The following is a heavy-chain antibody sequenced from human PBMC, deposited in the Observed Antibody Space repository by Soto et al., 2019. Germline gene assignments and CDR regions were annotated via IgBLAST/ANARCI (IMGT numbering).Heavy chain of an antibody. V-gene: IGHV1-18*01. CDR1: GYTFTNYG. Sequence: ASVKVSCKASGYTFTNYGITWVRQSPGQGLEWMGWISAYNGDTHYTQRLQGRVTMTTDTSTSTAYMELRSLRSDDTAVYYCARSHRYYDFWSGYYPGHWFDPWGQGTLVTVSS. CDR3: ARSHRYYDFWSGYYPGHWFDP. CDR2: ISAYNGDT. D-gene: IGHD3-3*01. J-gene: IGHJ5*02.